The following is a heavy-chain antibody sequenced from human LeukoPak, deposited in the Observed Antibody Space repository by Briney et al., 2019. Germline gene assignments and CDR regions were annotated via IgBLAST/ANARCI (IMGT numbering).Heavy chain of an antibody. CDR3: ARDPSWKSSGSYYYDY. J-gene: IGHJ4*02. CDR2: ISYDGSNK. CDR1: GFTFSSYA. V-gene: IGHV3-30*04. D-gene: IGHD1-26*01. Sequence: GRSLRLSCAASGFTFSSYAMHWVRQAPGKGLEWVAVISYDGSNKYYADSVKGRFTISRDNSKNTLYLQMNSLRAEDTAVYYCARDPSWKSSGSYYYDYWGQGTLVTVSS.